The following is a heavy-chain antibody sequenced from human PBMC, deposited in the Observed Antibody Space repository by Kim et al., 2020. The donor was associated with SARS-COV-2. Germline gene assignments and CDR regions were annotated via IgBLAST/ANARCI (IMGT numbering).Heavy chain of an antibody. V-gene: IGHV3-74*01. J-gene: IGHJ5*02. CDR1: GFTFSRNW. CDR2: INSDGRST. CDR3: ARGGLDSNRWFDT. Sequence: GGSLRLSCAASGFTFSRNWMHWVRQAPGKGLVWVSRINSDGRSTTYADSVKGRFTISRDNAQSTLYLQMNSLRDEDTAVYYCARGGLDSNRWFDTWGQGTPVTVSS.